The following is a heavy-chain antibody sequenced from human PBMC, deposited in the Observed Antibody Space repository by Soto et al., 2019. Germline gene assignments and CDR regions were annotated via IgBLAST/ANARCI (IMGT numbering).Heavy chain of an antibody. V-gene: IGHV2-5*02. CDR1: GFSLSSRGVG. CDR2: IYWDDDK. J-gene: IGHJ5*02. CDR3: AHRPHRSERRYFDP. D-gene: IGHD3-9*01. Sequence: QITLKESGPTLVKPTQTLTLTCTFSGFSLSSRGVGVGWIRQPPGKALEWLALIYWDDDKRYSPSLKSRLTHTKDTSKNQVVLTMTNMDPVDTATYYCAHRPHRSERRYFDPWGQGTLVTVSS.